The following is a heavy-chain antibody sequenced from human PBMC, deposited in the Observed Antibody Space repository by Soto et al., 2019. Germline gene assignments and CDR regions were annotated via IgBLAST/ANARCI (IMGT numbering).Heavy chain of an antibody. V-gene: IGHV1-69*13. CDR3: ARGDCTNGVCYPFFFSLDV. CDR2: IIPIFGTA. D-gene: IGHD2-8*01. J-gene: IGHJ6*02. Sequence: SVKVSCKASGGTFSSYAISWVRQAPGQGLEWMGGIIPIFGTANYAQKFQGRVTITADESTSTAYMELSSLRSEDTAVYYCARGDCTNGVCYPFFFSLDVWGQGTTVTVSS. CDR1: GGTFSSYA.